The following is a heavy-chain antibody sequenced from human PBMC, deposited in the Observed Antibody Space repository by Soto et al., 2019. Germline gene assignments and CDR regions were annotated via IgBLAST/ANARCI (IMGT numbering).Heavy chain of an antibody. J-gene: IGHJ6*02. CDR3: ARDPSYYGMDV. CDR2: INAGNGNT. Sequence: VASVKVSCKTSGYTFTSFGISWVRQAPGQGLEWMGWINAGNGNTKYSQKFQGRVTITRDTSASTAYMELSSLRSEDTAVYYCARDPSYYGMDVWGQGTTVTVSS. V-gene: IGHV1-3*01. CDR1: GYTFTSFG.